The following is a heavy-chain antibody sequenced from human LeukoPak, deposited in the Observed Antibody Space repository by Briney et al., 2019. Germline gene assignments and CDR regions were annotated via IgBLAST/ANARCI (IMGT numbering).Heavy chain of an antibody. CDR3: ARQSSLFDFWSGYYLSEAFDI. J-gene: IGHJ3*02. CDR2: IYYSGST. V-gene: IGHV4-38-2*01. Sequence: PSETLSLTCAVSGYSISSGYYWGWIRQPPGKGLEWIGSIYYSGSTYYNPSLKSRVTISVDTSKNQFSLQLSSVTAADTAVYYCARQSSLFDFWSGYYLSEAFDIWGQGAMVTVSS. D-gene: IGHD3-3*01. CDR1: GYSISSGYY.